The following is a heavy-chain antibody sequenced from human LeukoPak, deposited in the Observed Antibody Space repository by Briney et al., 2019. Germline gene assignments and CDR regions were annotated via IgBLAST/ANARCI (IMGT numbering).Heavy chain of an antibody. CDR3: ARREEYLGLVDY. D-gene: IGHD3-16*01. V-gene: IGHV3-7*01. CDR2: IRQDGSDK. CDR1: GFTFSNYW. Sequence: PGGSLRLSCAASGFTFSNYWMSWVRQAPGKGLEWVANIRQDGSDKFYVDSVKGRFTISRDNAQNSLYLQMNSLRVEDTAVYYCARREEYLGLVDYWGRGIMVTVSS. J-gene: IGHJ4*02.